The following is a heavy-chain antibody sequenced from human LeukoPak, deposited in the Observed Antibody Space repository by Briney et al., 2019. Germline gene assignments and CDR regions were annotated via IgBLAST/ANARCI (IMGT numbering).Heavy chain of an antibody. J-gene: IGHJ4*02. CDR1: GFTFNNFR. Sequence: GGSLRLSCAASGFTFNNFRMHWVRQVPGKGLVWVSRINRDGSYTDYADSVKGRFTISRDDTKNTLYLQMNSLRADDTSLYFCARDLRGARDYWGQGTLVTVSS. CDR3: ARDLRGARDY. CDR2: INRDGSYT. V-gene: IGHV3-74*01. D-gene: IGHD1-26*01.